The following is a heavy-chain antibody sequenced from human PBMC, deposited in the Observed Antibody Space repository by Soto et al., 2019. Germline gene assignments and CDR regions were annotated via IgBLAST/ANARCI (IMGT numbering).Heavy chain of an antibody. J-gene: IGHJ5*02. CDR3: ARDRPDCSGGSCYSGTNWFDP. V-gene: IGHV4-31*03. Sequence: PSETLSLTCTVSGGSISSGGYYWSWIRQHPGKGLEWIGYIYYSGSTYYNPSLKSRVTISVDTSKNQFSLKLSSVTAADTAVYYCARDRPDCSGGSCYSGTNWFDPWGQGTLVTVSS. CDR2: IYYSGST. D-gene: IGHD2-15*01. CDR1: GGSISSGGYY.